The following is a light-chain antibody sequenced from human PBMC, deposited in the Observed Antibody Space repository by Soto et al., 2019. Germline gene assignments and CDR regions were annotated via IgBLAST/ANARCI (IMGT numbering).Light chain of an antibody. V-gene: IGLV2-14*01. CDR3: CSYTSGTSA. CDR2: EVT. CDR1: STDVTGRNY. J-gene: IGLJ1*01. Sequence: QSVLTQPASVSGSPGQSITISCTGTSTDVTGRNYVSWYQQHPGKAPKVIIYEVTNRPSGISNRFSGSKSGNTASLTISGLQAEDEADYHCCSYTSGTSAFGTGTKVTVL.